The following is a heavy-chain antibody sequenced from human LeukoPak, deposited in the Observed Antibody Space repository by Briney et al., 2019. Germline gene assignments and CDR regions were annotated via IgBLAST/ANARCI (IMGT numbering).Heavy chain of an antibody. CDR2: INPNSGGT. Sequence: ASVKVSCKASGYTSTGYYMHWVRQAPGQGLEWMGWINPNSGGTNYAQKFQGRVTMTRDTSISTVYMELSRLTFDDTAVFYCARRYYDALTGYYPFDHWGQGTLVTVSS. V-gene: IGHV1-2*02. CDR1: GYTSTGYY. D-gene: IGHD3-9*01. CDR3: ARRYYDALTGYYPFDH. J-gene: IGHJ4*02.